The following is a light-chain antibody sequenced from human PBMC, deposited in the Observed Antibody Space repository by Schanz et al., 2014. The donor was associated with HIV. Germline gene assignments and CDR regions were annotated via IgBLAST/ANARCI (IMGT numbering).Light chain of an antibody. CDR2: DVS. CDR1: SSDVGIYNL. V-gene: IGLV2-14*02. Sequence: QSALTQPASVSGSPGQSITISCTGTSSDVGIYNLVSWYQQHPGKAPKLMIYDVSNRPSGVSNRFSGSKSGNTASLTISGLQAEDEADYYCSSFAGNNKLLFGGGTKLTVL. J-gene: IGLJ2*01. CDR3: SSFAGNNKLL.